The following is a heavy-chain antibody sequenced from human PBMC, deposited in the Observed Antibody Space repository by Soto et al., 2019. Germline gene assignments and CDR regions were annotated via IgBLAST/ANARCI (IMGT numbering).Heavy chain of an antibody. CDR2: IYYSGST. J-gene: IGHJ6*02. CDR3: AREDDGGDRDYYGLDV. Sequence: SETLSLTCTVSGGSISSGDYYWSWIRQPPGKGLEWIGYIYYSGSTYYNPSLKSRVTISVDTSKNQFSLQLSSVTAADTAVYFCAREDDGGDRDYYGLDVWGQGTTVTVSS. V-gene: IGHV4-30-4*01. CDR1: GGSISSGDYY. D-gene: IGHD2-21*02.